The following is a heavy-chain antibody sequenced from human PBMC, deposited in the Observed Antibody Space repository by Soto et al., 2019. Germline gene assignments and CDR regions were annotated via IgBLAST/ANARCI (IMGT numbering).Heavy chain of an antibody. CDR2: ISGSGDST. Sequence: EVQLLESGGGLVQPGGSLRLSCAASGFTFSSYAMRWVRQAPGKGLEWVSSISGSGDSTYYADSVKGRFTISRDNSKNPRYLQLNSLRGEDKAVYYCARRGSGSYYDYWGQGTLVPVSS. CDR1: GFTFSSYA. D-gene: IGHD1-26*01. V-gene: IGHV3-23*01. J-gene: IGHJ4*02. CDR3: ARRGSGSYYDY.